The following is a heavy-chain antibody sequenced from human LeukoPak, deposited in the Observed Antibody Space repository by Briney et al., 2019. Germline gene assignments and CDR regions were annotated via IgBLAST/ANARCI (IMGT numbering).Heavy chain of an antibody. V-gene: IGHV3-30*04. Sequence: GGSLRLSCAASGFTLKIYPMHWVRQAPGKGLEWLSVISHDGSDKNNADSVKGRFTISRDNSKNTLYLQLNSLRPEDTAMYCAREGVQTTVDAFDMWGLGTMVIVSS. CDR3: AREGVQTTVDAFDM. CDR2: ISHDGSDK. J-gene: IGHJ3*02. CDR1: GFTLKIYP. D-gene: IGHD4-17*01.